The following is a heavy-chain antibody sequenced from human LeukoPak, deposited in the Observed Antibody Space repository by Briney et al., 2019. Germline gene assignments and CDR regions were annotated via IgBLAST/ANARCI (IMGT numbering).Heavy chain of an antibody. Sequence: PSETLSLTCTVSGGSIRSSYYYWGWIRQPPGTGLEWIGSIYDSGSTYYNPSLKSRVTISVDTSKNQFSLKLNSVTAADTAVYYCARDRRWLREANWFDPWGQGTLVTVSS. J-gene: IGHJ5*02. D-gene: IGHD5-24*01. V-gene: IGHV4-39*02. CDR2: IYDSGST. CDR1: GGSIRSSYYY. CDR3: ARDRRWLREANWFDP.